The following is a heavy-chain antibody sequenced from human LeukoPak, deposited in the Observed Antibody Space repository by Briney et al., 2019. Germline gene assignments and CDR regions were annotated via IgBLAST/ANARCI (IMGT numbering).Heavy chain of an antibody. CDR3: ARGPGTYYYDSSGYPGAFDI. CDR2: IYSGGST. CDR1: GFTVSSNY. D-gene: IGHD3-22*01. J-gene: IGHJ3*02. V-gene: IGHV3-66*01. Sequence: PGGSLRLSCAASGFTVSSNYMSWVRRAPGKGLEWVSVIYSGGSTYYADSVKGRFTISRDNSKNTLYLQMNSLRAEDTAVYYCARGPGTYYYDSSGYPGAFDIWGQGTMVTVSS.